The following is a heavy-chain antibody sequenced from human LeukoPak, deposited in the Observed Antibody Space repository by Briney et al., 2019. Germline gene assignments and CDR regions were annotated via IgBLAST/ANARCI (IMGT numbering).Heavy chain of an antibody. J-gene: IGHJ4*02. V-gene: IGHV3-23*01. CDR3: AKAGYCSGGSCYGFDY. D-gene: IGHD2-15*01. CDR2: ISGSGGIA. CDR1: GFTFSSYA. Sequence: GGSLRLSCAASGFTFSSYAMSWVRQAPGKGLEWVSVISGSGGIAYYADSVKGRFTISRDNSRSTLYLQMNSLRAEDTAVYYCAKAGYCSGGSCYGFDYWGQGTLLTVSS.